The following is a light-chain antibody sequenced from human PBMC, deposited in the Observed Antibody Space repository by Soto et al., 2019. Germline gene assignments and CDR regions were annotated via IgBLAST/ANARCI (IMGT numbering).Light chain of an antibody. V-gene: IGKV3-20*01. Sequence: ETVLTQSPGTLSLSPGERVTLSCRASQSVCSRCFAWYQQKPGQSPRLLIYGASTRATGIPDRFSGSGSGTGFTLTISRLEPEDFAVYYCQHYGTTPWTFGQGTKVGIK. CDR2: GAS. J-gene: IGKJ1*01. CDR1: QSVCSRC. CDR3: QHYGTTPWT.